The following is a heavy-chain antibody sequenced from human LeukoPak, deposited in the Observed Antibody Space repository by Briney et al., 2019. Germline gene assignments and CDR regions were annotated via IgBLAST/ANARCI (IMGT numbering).Heavy chain of an antibody. CDR1: GGSISSYY. V-gene: IGHV4-59*01. J-gene: IGHJ6*03. Sequence: SETLSLTCTVSGGSISSYYWSWIRQPPGKGLEWIGYIYYSGSTNYNPSLKSRVTISVDTSKNQFSLKLSSVTAADTAVYYCARGSSSRYYYYYYYMDVWGKGTTVTVSS. CDR3: ARGSSSRYYYYYYYMDV. D-gene: IGHD6-13*01. CDR2: IYYSGST.